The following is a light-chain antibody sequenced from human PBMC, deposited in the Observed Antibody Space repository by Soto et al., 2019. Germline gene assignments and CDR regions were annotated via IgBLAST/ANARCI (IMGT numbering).Light chain of an antibody. CDR2: GAS. V-gene: IGKV3-20*01. CDR1: QSVRSTY. J-gene: IGKJ1*01. Sequence: EIVLTQSPGTLSLALGERATLSCRASQSVRSTYLAWYQQKPGQAPRLLIYGASSRATGIPDRFSGSGSGTDFTLTISRLEPEDFAVYYCQQYGNSPWTFGQGTKVEIK. CDR3: QQYGNSPWT.